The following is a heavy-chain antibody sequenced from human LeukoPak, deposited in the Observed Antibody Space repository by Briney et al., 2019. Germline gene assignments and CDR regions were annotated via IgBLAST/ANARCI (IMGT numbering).Heavy chain of an antibody. CDR1: EYTHTEFS. D-gene: IGHD3-10*01. Sequence: ASVTVSCMGSEYTHTEFSVHWVPQGRGKGPNTVGGSYREDGESIYAQKFQGRVTMTEDRSTDTAYMELCSLRSEDTAVYYCATAVDPMRRGVIITGVRFDYWGQGSLVTASS. V-gene: IGHV1-24*01. CDR2: SYREDGES. CDR3: ATAVDPMRRGVIITGVRFDY. J-gene: IGHJ4*02.